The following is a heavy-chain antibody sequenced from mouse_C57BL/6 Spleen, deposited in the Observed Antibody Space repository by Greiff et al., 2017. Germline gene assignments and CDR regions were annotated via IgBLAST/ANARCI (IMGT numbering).Heavy chain of an antibody. CDR3: TRGAIGSSPSYWYFDV. V-gene: IGHV1-5*01. J-gene: IGHJ1*03. CDR2: IYPGNSDT. CDR1: GYTFTSYW. D-gene: IGHD1-1*01. Sequence: EVQLQQSGTVLARPGASVKMSCKTSGYTFTSYWMHWVKQRPGQGLEWIGAIYPGNSDTSYNQKFKGKAKLTAVTSASTAYMELSSLTNEDSAVYYCTRGAIGSSPSYWYFDVWGTGTTVTVSS.